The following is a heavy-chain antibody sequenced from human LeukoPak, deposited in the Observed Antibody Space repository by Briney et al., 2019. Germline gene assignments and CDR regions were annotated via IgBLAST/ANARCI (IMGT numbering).Heavy chain of an antibody. D-gene: IGHD5-18*01. V-gene: IGHV3-53*01. Sequence: GGSLRLPCAASGFTFSDYYMSWIRQAPGKGLEWVSLMYSDGRTYYADSVKGRFTISRDNSKNTVDLQMNSLRAEDTAEYYCARSKETAMALFDYWGQGTLVTVSS. CDR2: MYSDGRT. CDR3: ARSKETAMALFDY. J-gene: IGHJ4*02. CDR1: GFTFSDYY.